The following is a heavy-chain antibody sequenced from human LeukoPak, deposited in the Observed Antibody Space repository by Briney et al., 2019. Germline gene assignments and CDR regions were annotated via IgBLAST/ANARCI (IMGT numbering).Heavy chain of an antibody. J-gene: IGHJ4*02. CDR3: ARMSELLWFGEFTYYFDY. V-gene: IGHV3-7*01. CDR1: GFTFSSYW. CDR2: IKQDGSEK. D-gene: IGHD3-10*01. Sequence: GGSLRLSCAASGFTFSSYWMSWVRQAPGKGLEWVANIKQDGSEKYYVDSVKGRFTISRDNAKNSLYLQMNSLRAEDTAVYYCARMSELLWFGEFTYYFDYWGQGTLVTVSS.